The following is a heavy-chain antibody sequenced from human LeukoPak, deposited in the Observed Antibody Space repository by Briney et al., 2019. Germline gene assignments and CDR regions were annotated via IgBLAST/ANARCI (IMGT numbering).Heavy chain of an antibody. V-gene: IGHV1-18*01. CDR1: GYTFTSYG. CDR2: ISTYNGDT. J-gene: IGHJ4*02. CDR3: ARGSSYGFSMGY. Sequence: ASVKVSCKASGYTFTSYGINWVRQAPGQGLEWMGWISTYNGDTNYAQKLQGRVTMTTDTSTSTAYMELRSLRSDDTAVYYCARGSSYGFSMGYWGQGTLVTVSS. D-gene: IGHD3-16*01.